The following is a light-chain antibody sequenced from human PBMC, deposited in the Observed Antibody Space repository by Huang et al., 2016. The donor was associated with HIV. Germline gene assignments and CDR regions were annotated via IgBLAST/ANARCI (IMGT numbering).Light chain of an antibody. CDR3: QQRSIWPRT. Sequence: DIVLTQSPATLSLSPGERAPLSCRASQSVTTYLAWYQQKPGQAPRLLIFDATNRASGIPARFRGSGFGTDFTLTISSLEPEDFAVYYCQQRSIWPRTFGQGTKVEIK. CDR1: QSVTTY. CDR2: DAT. V-gene: IGKV3-11*01. J-gene: IGKJ2*01.